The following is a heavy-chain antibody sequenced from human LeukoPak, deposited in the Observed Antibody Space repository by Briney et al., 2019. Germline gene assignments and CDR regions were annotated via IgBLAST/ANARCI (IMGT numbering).Heavy chain of an antibody. CDR2: ISSNGGST. Sequence: GGSLRLSCAASGFTFRSYAMHWVRQAPGKGLEYVSAISSNGGSTYYANSVKGRFTISRDNSKNTLYLQMGSLRAEDMAVYYCARAEGDVLLWFGESRGAFDIWGQGTMVTVSS. CDR3: ARAEGDVLLWFGESRGAFDI. J-gene: IGHJ3*02. V-gene: IGHV3-64*01. D-gene: IGHD3-10*01. CDR1: GFTFRSYA.